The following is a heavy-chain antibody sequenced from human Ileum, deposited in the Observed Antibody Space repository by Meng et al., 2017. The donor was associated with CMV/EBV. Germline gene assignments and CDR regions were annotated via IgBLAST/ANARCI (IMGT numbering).Heavy chain of an antibody. CDR3: AKNDGAFDP. CDR1: GFIFSRYI. D-gene: IGHD3-10*01. Sequence: RLSCAASGFIFSRYIMYWVRQAPGKGLEWVSAISGSGGTTYYADSVKGRFTISRDNSKNTLYLQMNSLRAEDTAIYYCAKNDGAFDPWGQGTLVTVSS. V-gene: IGHV3-23*01. J-gene: IGHJ5*02. CDR2: ISGSGGTT.